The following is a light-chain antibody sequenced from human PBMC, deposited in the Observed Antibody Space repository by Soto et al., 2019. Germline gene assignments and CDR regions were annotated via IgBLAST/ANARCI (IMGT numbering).Light chain of an antibody. CDR3: QQSYTTLWT. V-gene: IGKV1-39*01. Sequence: DFQITQSPSSLSASVGDRVNITCRASQSISNYLNWYQQKPGKAPNLLIYAASSLQSGIPSRFSGSGSGTDFTLTISSLQPEDFATYYCQQSYTTLWTFGQGTKVDIK. CDR2: AAS. CDR1: QSISNY. J-gene: IGKJ1*01.